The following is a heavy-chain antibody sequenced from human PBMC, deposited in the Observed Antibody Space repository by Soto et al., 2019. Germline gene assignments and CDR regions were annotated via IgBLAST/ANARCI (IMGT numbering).Heavy chain of an antibody. J-gene: IGHJ3*01. D-gene: IGHD5-12*01. CDR3: AKEKSVMNSGYDAFDV. Sequence: PGGSLRLSCAASGFAFSSYEMDWVRQAPGKGLEWIAYMSAGSTIHYADSVKGRFTISRDNAKNSLYLAMNILRAEDTAVYYCAKEKSVMNSGYDAFDVWGQGTMVTVSS. CDR1: GFAFSSYE. CDR2: MSAGSTI. V-gene: IGHV3-48*03.